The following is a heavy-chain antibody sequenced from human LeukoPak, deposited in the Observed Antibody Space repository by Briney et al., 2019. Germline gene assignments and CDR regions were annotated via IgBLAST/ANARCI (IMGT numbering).Heavy chain of an antibody. CDR1: GFTFSSYN. CDR2: ISSISSYI. J-gene: IGHJ4*02. Sequence: PGGSLRLSCAVSGFTFSSYNINWVRHAPGKGLEWVSSISSISSYIYYADSVKGRFTISRDNAKNSLYLQMNSLRGEDTAFYYCARDLGYDGRGLSHYFNYWGQGTLVTVSS. CDR3: ARDLGYDGRGLSHYFNY. V-gene: IGHV3-21*01. D-gene: IGHD3-22*01.